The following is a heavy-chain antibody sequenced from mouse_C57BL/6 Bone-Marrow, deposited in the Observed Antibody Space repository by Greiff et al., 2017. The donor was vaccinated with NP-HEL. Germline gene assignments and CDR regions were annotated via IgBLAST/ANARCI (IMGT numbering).Heavy chain of an antibody. Sequence: QVQLQQPGAELVKPGASVKMSCKASGYTFTSYWITWVKQRPGQGLEWIGDIYPGSGSTNYNEKFKSTATLTVDTSSSTAYMQLSSLTSEDSAVYYCARGPVRSVEDYAMDYWGQGTSVTVSS. CDR2: IYPGSGST. D-gene: IGHD1-1*01. CDR1: GYTFTSYW. V-gene: IGHV1-55*01. J-gene: IGHJ4*01. CDR3: ARGPVRSVEDYAMDY.